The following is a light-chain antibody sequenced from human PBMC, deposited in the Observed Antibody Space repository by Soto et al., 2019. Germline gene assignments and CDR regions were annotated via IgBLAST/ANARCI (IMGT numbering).Light chain of an antibody. CDR1: SSDVGSYNL. CDR3: CSYAGSSTYVV. J-gene: IGLJ2*01. CDR2: EVS. Sequence: QSVLTQPASVSGSPGQSITISCTGTSSDVGSYNLVSWYQQHPGKAPKLMIYEVSKRPSGVSNRFSGSNSGNTASLTISGLQAEDEADYYCCSYAGSSTYVVFCGGTKLTVL. V-gene: IGLV2-23*02.